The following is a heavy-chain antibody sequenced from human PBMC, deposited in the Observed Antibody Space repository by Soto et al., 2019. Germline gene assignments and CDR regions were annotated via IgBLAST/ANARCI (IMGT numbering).Heavy chain of an antibody. CDR3: ARTKTSIAARRGPLVCGMDV. Sequence: PGESLKISCKGSGYSFTSYWIGWVRQMPGKGLEWMGIIYPGDSDTRYSPSFQGQVTISADKSISTAYLQWSSLKASDTAMYYCARTKTSIAARRGPLVCGMDVWGQGTTVTVSS. J-gene: IGHJ6*02. V-gene: IGHV5-51*01. CDR2: IYPGDSDT. CDR1: GYSFTSYW. D-gene: IGHD6-6*01.